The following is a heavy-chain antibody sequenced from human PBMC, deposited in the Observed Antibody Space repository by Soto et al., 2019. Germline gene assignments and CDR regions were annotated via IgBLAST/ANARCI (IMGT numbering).Heavy chain of an antibody. CDR2: ISASGGST. D-gene: IGHD5-18*01. CDR3: AKERDSSGPPEYFDY. Sequence: GGSLRLSCAASGFTFSSYAMNWVLQAPGKGLEWVSVISASGGSTYYADSVKGRFTISRDNSKNTVYLQMNSLRAEDTAVYYCAKERDSSGPPEYFDYWGQGTLVTVSS. CDR1: GFTFSSYA. V-gene: IGHV3-23*01. J-gene: IGHJ4*02.